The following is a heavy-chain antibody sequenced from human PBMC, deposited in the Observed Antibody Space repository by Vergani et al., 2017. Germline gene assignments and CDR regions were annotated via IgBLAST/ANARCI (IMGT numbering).Heavy chain of an antibody. J-gene: IGHJ2*01. CDR3: AGGRCSCCSWYTRGWDLDL. Sequence: EVQLVESGGGLVQPGGSLRLSCAASGFTFSSYWMSWVRQAPGKGLEWVANIKQDGSEKYYVDSVKGRFTISRDNAKNSLYLQMNSLRAEDTAVYYCAGGRCSCCSWYTRGWDLDLWGRGTLVTVSS. V-gene: IGHV3-7*01. CDR2: IKQDGSEK. D-gene: IGHD2-15*01. CDR1: GFTFSSYW.